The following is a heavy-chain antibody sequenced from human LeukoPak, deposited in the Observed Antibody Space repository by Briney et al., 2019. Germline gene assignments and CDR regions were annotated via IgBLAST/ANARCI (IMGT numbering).Heavy chain of an antibody. CDR2: INPSGGST. Sequence: EASVKVSCMASGYTFTSYYMHWVRQAPGQGLEWMGIINPSGGSTSDAQKFQGRVTMTRDMSTSTVYIELSTLRSEDTAVYYCARGGMVRGPLEYWFDPWGQGTLVTVSS. CDR3: ARGGMVRGPLEYWFDP. J-gene: IGHJ5*02. CDR1: GYTFTSYY. V-gene: IGHV1-46*01. D-gene: IGHD3-10*01.